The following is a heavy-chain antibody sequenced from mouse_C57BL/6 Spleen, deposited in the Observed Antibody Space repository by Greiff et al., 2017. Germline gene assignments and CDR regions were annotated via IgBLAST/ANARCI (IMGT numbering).Heavy chain of an antibody. V-gene: IGHV1-69*01. Sequence: VQLQQPGAELVMPGASVKLSCKASGYTFTSYWMHWVKQRPGQGLEWIGEIDPSDSYTNYNQKFKGKSTLTVDKSSSTAYMQLSSLTSEDSAVYYCARWEAYYGSSYLDYWGQGTTLTVSS. D-gene: IGHD1-1*01. CDR1: GYTFTSYW. CDR3: ARWEAYYGSSYLDY. CDR2: IDPSDSYT. J-gene: IGHJ2*01.